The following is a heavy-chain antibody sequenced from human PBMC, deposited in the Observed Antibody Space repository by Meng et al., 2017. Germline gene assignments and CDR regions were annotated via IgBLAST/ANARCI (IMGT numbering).Heavy chain of an antibody. V-gene: IGHV4-31*03. CDR3: ARDAAVTTSRGAFDI. Sequence: QVQLRGSGPGLVKPSQTLSLTCTGSGGSISSGGYYWSWIRQHPGKGLEWIGYIYYSGSTYYNPSLKSRVTISVDTSKNQFSLKLSSVTAADTAVYYCARDAAVTTSRGAFDIWGQGTMVTVSS. CDR2: IYYSGST. CDR1: GGSISSGGYY. J-gene: IGHJ3*02. D-gene: IGHD4-17*01.